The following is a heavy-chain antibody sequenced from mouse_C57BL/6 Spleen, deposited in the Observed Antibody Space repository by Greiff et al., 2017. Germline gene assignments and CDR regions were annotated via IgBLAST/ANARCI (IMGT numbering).Heavy chain of an antibody. CDR3: ARVGLSNYDYIDY. V-gene: IGHV1-64*01. CDR2: IHPNSGST. CDR1: GYTFTSYW. D-gene: IGHD2-5*01. J-gene: IGHJ2*01. Sequence: QVHVKQPGAELVKPGASVKLSCKASGYTFTSYWMHWVKQRPGQGLEWIGMIHPNSGSTNYNEKFKSKATLTVDKSSSTAYMQLSSLTSEDSAVYYCARVGLSNYDYIDYWGQGTTLTVSS.